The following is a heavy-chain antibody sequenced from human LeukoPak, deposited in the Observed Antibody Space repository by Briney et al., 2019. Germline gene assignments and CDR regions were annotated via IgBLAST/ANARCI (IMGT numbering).Heavy chain of an antibody. Sequence: SETLSLTCTVSGGSISSYYWSWIRQPPGKGLEWIGYIYYSGSTNYNPSLKSRVTISVDTSKNQFSLKLSSVTAADTAVYYCARDPYDSSGYYRYFDYWGQGTLVTVSS. CDR2: IYYSGST. V-gene: IGHV4-59*01. J-gene: IGHJ4*02. D-gene: IGHD3-22*01. CDR1: GGSISSYY. CDR3: ARDPYDSSGYYRYFDY.